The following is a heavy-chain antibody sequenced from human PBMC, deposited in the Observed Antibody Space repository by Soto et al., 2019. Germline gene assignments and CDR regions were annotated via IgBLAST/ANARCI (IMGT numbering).Heavy chain of an antibody. D-gene: IGHD3-22*01. V-gene: IGHV5-51*01. J-gene: IGHJ5*02. CDR3: ARKDKSGYFNWFDP. Sequence: GESLKISCRTSGYRFTSYWIAWVRQMPGKGLEWMGIIFPSDSDTRYSPSFQGQVTISADRSTSTVFPQWASLKASDTAVYFCARKDKSGYFNWFDPWGQGTLVTVSS. CDR2: IFPSDSDT. CDR1: GYRFTSYW.